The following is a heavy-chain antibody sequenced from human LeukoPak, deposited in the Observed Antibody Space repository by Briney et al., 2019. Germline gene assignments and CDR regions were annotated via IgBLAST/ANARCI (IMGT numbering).Heavy chain of an antibody. D-gene: IGHD3-10*01. CDR1: GGSISSSSYY. CDR3: AKRGLWSYYFDY. CDR2: IYHSGST. V-gene: IGHV4-39*07. Sequence: SETLSLTCTVSGGSISSSSYYWGWIRQPPGRGLEWIGNIYHSGSTNYNPSLKSRVTISVDTSKNQFSLKLSSVTAADTAVYYCAKRGLWSYYFDYWGQGTLVTVSS. J-gene: IGHJ4*02.